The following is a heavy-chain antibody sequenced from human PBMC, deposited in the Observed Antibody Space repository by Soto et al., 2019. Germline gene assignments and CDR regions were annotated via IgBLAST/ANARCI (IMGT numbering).Heavy chain of an antibody. D-gene: IGHD2-15*01. Sequence: PGESLKISCQGSAYSFTNYWISWVRPMPGKGLEWMGRIDPSNSFTNYSPSFRGHVTISADKSISTAYLQWSSLKASDTAMYYCARGRKGDCSGGSCYLFDYWGQGTLVTVSS. CDR2: IDPSNSFT. CDR1: AYSFTNYW. J-gene: IGHJ4*01. CDR3: ARGRKGDCSGGSCYLFDY. V-gene: IGHV5-10-1*01.